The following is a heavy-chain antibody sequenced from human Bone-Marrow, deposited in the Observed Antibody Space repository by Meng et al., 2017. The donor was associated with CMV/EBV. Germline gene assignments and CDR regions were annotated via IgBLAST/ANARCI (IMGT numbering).Heavy chain of an antibody. V-gene: IGHV1-8*03. D-gene: IGHD2-2*01. CDR3: ARDRINCSSTSCYQGTFDP. J-gene: IGHJ5*02. Sequence: ASVKVSCKASGYTFTSYEINWVRQAAGQGLEWMGWMNPNNGNTGYAQKFQGRVTITRNTSIRTAHMELSSLTSEDTAVYYCARDRINCSSTSCYQGTFDPWGQGTLVTVSS. CDR1: GYTFTSYE. CDR2: MNPNNGNT.